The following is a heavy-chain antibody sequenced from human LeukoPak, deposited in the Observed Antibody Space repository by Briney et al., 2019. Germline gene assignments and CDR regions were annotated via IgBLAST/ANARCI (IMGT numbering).Heavy chain of an antibody. CDR3: ARRWNYGRNYYIDV. J-gene: IGHJ6*03. D-gene: IGHD1-7*01. V-gene: IGHV4-34*01. Sequence: SETLSLACAVYGGSFSNYYWSWIRQPPGKGLEWIGEINDSGRINYNPSLMSRVTVSVDTSKNQFSLRLTSVTATDTAVYYCARRWNYGRNYYIDVWGNGATVSVSS. CDR2: INDSGRI. CDR1: GGSFSNYY.